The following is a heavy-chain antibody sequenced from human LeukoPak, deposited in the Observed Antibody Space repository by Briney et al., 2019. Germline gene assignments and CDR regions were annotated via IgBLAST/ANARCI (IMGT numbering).Heavy chain of an antibody. D-gene: IGHD3-22*01. CDR3: AREVSEGFDF. CDR2: ISNSGGST. CDR1: GFTFSSYV. Sequence: GGSLRLSCAASGFTFSSYVMSWVRQAPGKGLEWVSSISNSGGSTYYADSVKGRFTISRDNSKNTLYLQMNSLRAEDTALYYCAREVSEGFDFWGQGTLVTVSS. V-gene: IGHV3-23*01. J-gene: IGHJ4*02.